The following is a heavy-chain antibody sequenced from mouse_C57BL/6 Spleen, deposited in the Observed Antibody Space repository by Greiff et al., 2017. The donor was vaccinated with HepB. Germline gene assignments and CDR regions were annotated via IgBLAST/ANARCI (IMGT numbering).Heavy chain of an antibody. CDR1: GFTFSDYY. J-gene: IGHJ4*01. CDR3: ARDGDYYGSSMDY. V-gene: IGHV5-16*01. Sequence: EVMLVESEGGLVQPGRSMKLSCTASGFTFSDYYMAWVRQVPEKGLEWVANINYDGSSTYYLDSLKSRFIISRDNAKNILYLQMSSLKSEDTATYYCARDGDYYGSSMDYWGQGTSVTVSS. CDR2: INYDGSST. D-gene: IGHD1-1*01.